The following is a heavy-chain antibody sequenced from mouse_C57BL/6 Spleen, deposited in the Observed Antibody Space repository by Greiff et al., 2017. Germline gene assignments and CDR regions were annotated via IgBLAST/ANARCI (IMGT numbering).Heavy chain of an antibody. CDR1: GFNIKNTY. D-gene: IGHD1-1*01. J-gene: IGHJ4*01. Sequence: VQLQQSVAELVRPGASVKLSCTASGFNIKNTYMHWVKQRPEQGLEWIGRIDPANGHTKYAPKFQGTATITADTSSNTAYLQLSSLTSEDTAIYYCAAADYYGSRGAMDYWGQGTSVTVSS. V-gene: IGHV14-3*01. CDR2: IDPANGHT. CDR3: AAADYYGSRGAMDY.